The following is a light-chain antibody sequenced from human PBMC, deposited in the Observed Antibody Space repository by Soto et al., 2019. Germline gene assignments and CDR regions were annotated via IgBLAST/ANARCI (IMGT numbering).Light chain of an antibody. V-gene: IGKV3-11*01. J-gene: IGKJ5*01. Sequence: EIVLTQSPATLSLSPGERATLSCRASQSISNYLAWYQHKPGQAPRLLIYDASNRATATPPRFSGSGSGTDFTLTISSLAPEDFAVYYCQQRSAGVTFGQGTRLEIK. CDR3: QQRSAGVT. CDR2: DAS. CDR1: QSISNY.